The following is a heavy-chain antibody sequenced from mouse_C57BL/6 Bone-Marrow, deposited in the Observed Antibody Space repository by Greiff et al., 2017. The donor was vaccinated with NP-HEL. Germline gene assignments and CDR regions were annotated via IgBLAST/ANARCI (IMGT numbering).Heavy chain of an antibody. CDR2: ISNGGGST. CDR1: GFTFSDYY. CDR3: ARQNWDVGYFDV. Sequence: EVKVVESGGGLVQPGGSLKLSCAASGFTFSDYYMYWVRQTPEKRLEWVAYISNGGGSTYYPDTVKGRFTISRDNAKNTLYLQMSRLKSEDTAMYYCARQNWDVGYFDVWGTGTTVTVSS. D-gene: IGHD4-1*01. V-gene: IGHV5-12*01. J-gene: IGHJ1*03.